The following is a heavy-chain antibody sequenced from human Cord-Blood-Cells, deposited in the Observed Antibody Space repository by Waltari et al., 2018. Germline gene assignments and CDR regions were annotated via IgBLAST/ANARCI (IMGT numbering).Heavy chain of an antibody. CDR2: IYSGGST. D-gene: IGHD3-22*01. V-gene: IGHV3-66*01. Sequence: EVQLVESGGGLVQPGGSLRLFCAASGFTVSSNYVSWVRQAPGKGLEWVSVIYSGGSTYYADSVKGRFTISRDNSKNTLYLQMNSLRAEDTAVYYCARENRDYYDSSGLDYWGQGTLVTVSS. CDR1: GFTVSSNY. J-gene: IGHJ4*02. CDR3: ARENRDYYDSSGLDY.